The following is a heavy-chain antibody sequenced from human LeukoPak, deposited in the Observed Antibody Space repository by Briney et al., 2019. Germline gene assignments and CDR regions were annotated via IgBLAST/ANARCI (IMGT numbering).Heavy chain of an antibody. CDR2: IYHSGST. CDR1: GGSISSGGYY. D-gene: IGHD6-6*01. J-gene: IGHJ4*01. CDR3: ARDLPSSSSGFDY. Sequence: SETLSLTCTVSGGSISSGGYYWSWIRQPPGKGLEWIGYIYHSGSTYYNPSLKSRVTISVDRSKNQFSLKLSSVTAADTAVYYCARDLPSSSSGFDYWGXXXXXTVSS. V-gene: IGHV4-30-2*01.